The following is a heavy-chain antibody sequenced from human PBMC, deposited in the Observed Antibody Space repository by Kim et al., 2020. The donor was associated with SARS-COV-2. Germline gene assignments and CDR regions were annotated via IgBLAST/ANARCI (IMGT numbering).Heavy chain of an antibody. CDR3: ARDTRDYYCMDG. V-gene: IGHV3-33*01. Sequence: CAGAGKGRIAISRDNAKNTLYLKKNGLRAEDTAVYYCARDTRDYYCMDGWGQGTTVTVSS. J-gene: IGHJ6*02.